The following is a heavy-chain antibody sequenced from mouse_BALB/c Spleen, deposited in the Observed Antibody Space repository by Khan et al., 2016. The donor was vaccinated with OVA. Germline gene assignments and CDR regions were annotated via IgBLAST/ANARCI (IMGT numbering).Heavy chain of an antibody. Sequence: VQLQQSGTELARPGASVKLSCKASGYTFTSYWMQWVKQRPGQGLEWIGAIYPGDGNSRYTQKFKGNATLTADKSSSTAYMQLSSLASEDSAVYYCARGGITTGYFDYWGQGTTLTVSS. CDR1: GYTFTSYW. V-gene: IGHV1-87*01. CDR2: IYPGDGNS. J-gene: IGHJ2*01. D-gene: IGHD1-1*01. CDR3: ARGGITTGYFDY.